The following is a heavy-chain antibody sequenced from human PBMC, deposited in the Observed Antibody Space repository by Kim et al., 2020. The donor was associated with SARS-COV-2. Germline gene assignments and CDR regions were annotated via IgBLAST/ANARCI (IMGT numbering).Heavy chain of an antibody. CDR1: GASISSPTYY. Sequence: SETLSLTCGVSGASISSPTYYWSWIRQHPGKGLEWIAYIYYGGSIHYNPSLKSRVSISLETSKNLFSLRVSSLTDADTAVYYCASGYNRLRWFGNVLAPNWFDSWGPGTRVIVSS. J-gene: IGHJ5*01. CDR3: ASGYNRLRWFGNVLAPNWFDS. CDR2: IYYGGSI. D-gene: IGHD3-10*01. V-gene: IGHV4-31*11.